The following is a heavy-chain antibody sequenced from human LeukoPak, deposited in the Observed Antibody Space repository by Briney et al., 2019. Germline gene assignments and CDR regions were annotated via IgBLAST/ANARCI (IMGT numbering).Heavy chain of an antibody. V-gene: IGHV7-4-1*02. D-gene: IGHD3-3*01. J-gene: IGHJ6*03. CDR1: GYTFTSYA. CDR3: ALSKRGSIWSGYYNPFADYYYYYYMDV. Sequence: GASVKVSCKASGYTFTSYAMNWVRQAPGQGLEWRGWINTNTGNPTYAQGFTGRFVFSLDTSVSTAYLQISSLKAEDTAVYYCALSKRGSIWSGYYNPFADYYYYYYMDVWGKGTTVTVSS. CDR2: INTNTGNP.